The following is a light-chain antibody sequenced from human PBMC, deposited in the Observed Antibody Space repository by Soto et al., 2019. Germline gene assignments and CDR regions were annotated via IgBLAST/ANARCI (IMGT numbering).Light chain of an antibody. CDR2: GNN. V-gene: IGLV1-40*01. Sequence: QPVLTQPPSVSGAPGQKVTISCTRSSSNIGAAYDVHWYQHLPGTAPKLLIYGNNNRPSGVPDRFSGSKSGTSASLAITGLQAEDEADYYCQSYDSSLSGWVFGGGPKVTVL. J-gene: IGLJ3*02. CDR1: SSNIGAAYD. CDR3: QSYDSSLSGWV.